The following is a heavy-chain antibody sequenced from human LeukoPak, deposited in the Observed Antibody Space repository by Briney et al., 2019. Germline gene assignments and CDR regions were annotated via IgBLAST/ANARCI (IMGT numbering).Heavy chain of an antibody. Sequence: ASVKVSCKASGYTFTGYYMHWVRQAPGQGLEWMGWINPNSGGTNYAQKFQGRVTMTRDTSISTAYMELSKLRSDDTAVYYCVRDSAAYYDFWSGSHGNNWFDPWGQGTLVTVSS. CDR1: GYTFTGYY. D-gene: IGHD3-3*01. V-gene: IGHV1-2*02. J-gene: IGHJ5*02. CDR2: INPNSGGT. CDR3: VRDSAAYYDFWSGSHGNNWFDP.